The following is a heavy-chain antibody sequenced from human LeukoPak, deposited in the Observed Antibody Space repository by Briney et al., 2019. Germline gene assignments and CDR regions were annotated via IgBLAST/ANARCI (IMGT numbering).Heavy chain of an antibody. CDR2: INSDVSST. Sequence: GGSLRLSCAASGFTFSSYWMHWVRQPPGEGLVLVSLINSDVSSTSYADSVNGRLTTSTDNAKNTLYLQMNSLRAEDTAVYYRTRAQGGGIDYWGQGTLVTVSS. D-gene: IGHD3-16*01. CDR1: GFTFSSYW. V-gene: IGHV3-74*01. J-gene: IGHJ4*02. CDR3: TRAQGGGIDY.